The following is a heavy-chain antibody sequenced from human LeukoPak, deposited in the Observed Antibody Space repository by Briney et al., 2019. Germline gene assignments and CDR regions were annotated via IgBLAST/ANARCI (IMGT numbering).Heavy chain of an antibody. D-gene: IGHD2-8*02. CDR2: ISGSGGST. CDR1: GFTFSSYA. CDR3: AKDARWGTGGRRVRSGYNPFDY. J-gene: IGHJ4*02. Sequence: PGGSLRLSCAASGFTFSSYAMSRVRQAPGKGLEWVSAISGSGGSTYYADSVKGRFTISRDNSKNTLYLQMNSLRAEDTAVYYCAKDARWGTGGRRVRSGYNPFDYWGQGTLVTVSS. V-gene: IGHV3-23*01.